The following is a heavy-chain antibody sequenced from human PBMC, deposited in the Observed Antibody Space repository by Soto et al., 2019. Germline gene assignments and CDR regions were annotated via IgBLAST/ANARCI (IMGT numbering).Heavy chain of an antibody. CDR3: AKGGRQWLVTSDFNY. CDR2: VSHDGRNT. D-gene: IGHD6-19*01. Sequence: VQLVESGGGVVQPGRSLRLSCAASGFTFSDYAMHWVRQAPGKGLEWVAGVSHDGRNTHYADSVKGRFTISRDSSKNTVSLEITSLRGEDTAVYYCAKGGRQWLVTSDFNYWGQGALVTVSS. V-gene: IGHV3-30*18. CDR1: GFTFSDYA. J-gene: IGHJ4*02.